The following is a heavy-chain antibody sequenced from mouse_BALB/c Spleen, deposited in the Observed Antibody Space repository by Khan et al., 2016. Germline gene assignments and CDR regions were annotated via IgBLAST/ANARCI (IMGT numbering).Heavy chain of an antibody. CDR1: GYSITSDYA. J-gene: IGHJ3*01. Sequence: VQLKESGPGLVKPSQSLSLTCTVTGYSITSDYAWNWIRQFPGNKLEWMGYISYSGSTSYNPSLKSRISITRDTSKNQFFLQLNSVTTEDTATXYCARGGVFAYWGQGTLVTVSA. V-gene: IGHV3-2*02. CDR3: ARGGVFAY. CDR2: ISYSGST.